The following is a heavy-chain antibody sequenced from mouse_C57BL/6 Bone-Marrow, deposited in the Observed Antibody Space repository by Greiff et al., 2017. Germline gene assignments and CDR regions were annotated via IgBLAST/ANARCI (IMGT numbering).Heavy chain of an antibody. Sequence: VQLQQSGSELRSPGSSVKLSCKDFDSEVFPIAYMSWVRQKPGHGFEWIGGILPSIGRTIYGEKFEDKATLDADTLSNTAYLELNSLPSEDSAIYYCARRGHYSNYEREYYFDYWGQGTTLTVSS. CDR2: ILPSIGRT. CDR1: DSEVFPIAY. D-gene: IGHD2-5*01. V-gene: IGHV15-2*01. CDR3: ARRGHYSNYEREYYFDY. J-gene: IGHJ2*01.